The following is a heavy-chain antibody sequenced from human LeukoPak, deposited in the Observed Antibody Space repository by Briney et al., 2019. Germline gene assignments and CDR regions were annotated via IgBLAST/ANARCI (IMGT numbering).Heavy chain of an antibody. CDR3: ARSATAGTRTNNWFDP. D-gene: IGHD6-13*01. J-gene: IGHJ5*02. Sequence: SETLSLTCTVSGGSISSYYWSWIRQPAGKGLEWIGRIYTSGSTYYNPSLKSRVTISVDTSKNQFSLKLSSVTAADTAVYYCARSATAGTRTNNWFDPWGQGTLVTVSS. CDR2: IYTSGST. V-gene: IGHV4-4*07. CDR1: GGSISSYY.